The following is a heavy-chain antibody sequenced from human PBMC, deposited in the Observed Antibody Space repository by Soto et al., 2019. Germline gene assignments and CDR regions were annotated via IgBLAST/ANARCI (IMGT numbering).Heavy chain of an antibody. CDR2: ISYSGST. D-gene: IGHD3-22*01. CDR3: ASLFNYYDSRGYAEYHFDD. V-gene: IGHV4-31*03. Sequence: QVQLQESGPGLVKSSHTLSLTCTVSGGSFNNGFFWSWIRQQPGKGLEWIGYISYSGSTSYNPSLKSRLTMSVETSKSQSFLKLTSVTAADTAVYYCASLFNYYDSRGYAEYHFDDWGQGTLVTVSS. J-gene: IGHJ4*02. CDR1: GGSFNNGFF.